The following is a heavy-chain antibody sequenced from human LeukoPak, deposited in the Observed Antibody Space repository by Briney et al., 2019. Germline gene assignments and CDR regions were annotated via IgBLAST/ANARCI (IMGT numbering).Heavy chain of an antibody. D-gene: IGHD3-10*01. CDR3: AKNDYASGSYYYFDY. V-gene: IGHV3-30*02. J-gene: IGHJ4*02. Sequence: TGGSLRLSCAASGFTFSNYGMHWVRQAPGKGLEWVASIRLDGSNKYYADSVKGRFTISRDNSKNTLYLQMNSLRAEDTAVYYCAKNDYASGSYYYFDYWGQGTLVTVSS. CDR2: IRLDGSNK. CDR1: GFTFSNYG.